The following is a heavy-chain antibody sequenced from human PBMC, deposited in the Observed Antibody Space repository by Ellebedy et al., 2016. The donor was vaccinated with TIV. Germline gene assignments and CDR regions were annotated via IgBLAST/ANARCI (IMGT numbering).Heavy chain of an antibody. V-gene: IGHV1-18*01. CDR1: GYTFSTQG. CDR3: AREVYGDSLNWFDP. D-gene: IGHD4-17*01. CDR2: ISPYNGYA. J-gene: IGHJ5*02. Sequence: ASVKVSCKASGYTFSTQGISWVRQAPGQGLEWMGWISPYNGYAGYAQRFRDRVTMTADTSTSTAYMELNSLRSDDTAVYYCAREVYGDSLNWFDPWGQGTPVTVSS.